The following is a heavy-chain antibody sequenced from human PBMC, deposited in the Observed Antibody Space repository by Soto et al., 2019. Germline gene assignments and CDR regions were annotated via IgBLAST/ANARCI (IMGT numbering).Heavy chain of an antibody. CDR1: GFSLTTNGVG. CDR3: AHTVARGAYWETFNY. D-gene: IGHD1-26*01. CDR2: IYRDDDK. V-gene: IGHV2-5*02. J-gene: IGHJ1*01. Sequence: QITLKESGPTLVKPTQTLTLTCTVSGFSLTTNGVGVGWFRQPPGKALEWLALIYRDDDKRYRPSLKTRVTITKDNTKNQVVLTMTNMDPVDTATYYCAHTVARGAYWETFNYWGHGTLVTVSS.